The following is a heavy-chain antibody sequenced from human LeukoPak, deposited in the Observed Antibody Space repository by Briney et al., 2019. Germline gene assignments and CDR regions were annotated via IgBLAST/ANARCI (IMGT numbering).Heavy chain of an antibody. J-gene: IGHJ4*02. CDR2: IKEDGSEK. Sequence: GGSLRLSCTDSGFTFRNYWMSWVRQAPGKGLEWVANIKEDGSEKYYVDSVKGRFTISRDNARNSLYLQMNSLRAEDTAVYYCASGRQLGYWGQGTLVTVSS. CDR3: ASGRQLGY. CDR1: GFTFRNYW. D-gene: IGHD6-13*01. V-gene: IGHV3-7*01.